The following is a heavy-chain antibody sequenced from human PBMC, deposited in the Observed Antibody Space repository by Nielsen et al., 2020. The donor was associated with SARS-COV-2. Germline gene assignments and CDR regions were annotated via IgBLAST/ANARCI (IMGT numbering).Heavy chain of an antibody. V-gene: IGHV4-30-4*01. CDR3: ARGAGKWADY. Sequence: SETLSLTCTVSGGSISSGDYYWSWIRQPPGRGLEWIGYIYYSGSTYYNPSLKSRVTISVDTSKNQFSLKLSSVTAADTAVYYCARGAGKWADYWGQGTLVTVSS. J-gene: IGHJ4*02. CDR1: GGSISSGDYY. D-gene: IGHD1-26*01. CDR2: IYYSGST.